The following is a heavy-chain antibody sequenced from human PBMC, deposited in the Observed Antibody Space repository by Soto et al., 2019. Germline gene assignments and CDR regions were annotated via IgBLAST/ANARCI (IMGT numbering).Heavy chain of an antibody. CDR3: ARLRTYDLMTAPDY. CDR1: GGSISSSNW. V-gene: IGHV4-4*02. Sequence: SETLSLTCVVSGGSISSSNWWSWVRQPPGKGLEWIGEIYHSGRTNYNPSLKSRVTISLDKSENQFSLKLSSVTAADTAVYYCARLRTYDLMTAPDYWGQGTLVTV. CDR2: IYHSGRT. J-gene: IGHJ4*02. D-gene: IGHD3-9*01.